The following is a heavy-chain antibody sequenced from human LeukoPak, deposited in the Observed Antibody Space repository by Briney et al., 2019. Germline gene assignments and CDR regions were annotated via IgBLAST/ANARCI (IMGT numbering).Heavy chain of an antibody. CDR3: ASMTTVTMNDAFDI. Sequence: PGGSLRLSCAASGFIFSSYGMHWVRPAPGKGLEWVSLIWYDGSNKHYADSVKGRFTISRDNSKNTLYLQMNSLRAEDTAVYYCASMTTVTMNDAFDIWGQGTMVTVSS. J-gene: IGHJ3*02. CDR1: GFIFSSYG. V-gene: IGHV3-33*01. D-gene: IGHD4-17*01. CDR2: IWYDGSNK.